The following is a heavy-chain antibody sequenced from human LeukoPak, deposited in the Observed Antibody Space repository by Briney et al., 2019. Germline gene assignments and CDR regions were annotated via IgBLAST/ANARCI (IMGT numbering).Heavy chain of an antibody. V-gene: IGHV4-39*01. CDR2: IYYSGST. J-gene: IGHJ4*02. CDR1: GVSIRSSSFY. CDR3: ARGLRWDLTISGTSTFDY. D-gene: IGHD1-26*01. Sequence: PSETLSLTCSVSGVSIRSSSFYWGWIRQPPGKVLESIGSIYYSGSTYYRPSLKSRVTMSVDTSKNQFSLRLSSVTAADTAVYYCARGLRWDLTISGTSTFDYWGQGSLVTVSS.